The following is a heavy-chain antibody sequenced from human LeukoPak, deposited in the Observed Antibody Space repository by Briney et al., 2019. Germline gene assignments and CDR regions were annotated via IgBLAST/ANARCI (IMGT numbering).Heavy chain of an antibody. Sequence: SETLSLTCTVSGGSISSYYWSWIRQPAGKGLEWIGRIYTSGSTNYNPSLKSRVTMSVDTSKNQFSLKLSSVTAADTAVYYCARVKDTIFGVVPYYYMDVWGKGTTVTVSS. D-gene: IGHD3-3*01. CDR3: ARVKDTIFGVVPYYYMDV. CDR2: IYTSGST. V-gene: IGHV4-4*07. CDR1: GGSISSYY. J-gene: IGHJ6*03.